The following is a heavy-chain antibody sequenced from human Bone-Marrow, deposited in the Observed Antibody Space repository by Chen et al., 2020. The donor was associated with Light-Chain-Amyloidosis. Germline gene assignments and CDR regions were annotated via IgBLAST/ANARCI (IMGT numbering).Heavy chain of an antibody. D-gene: IGHD5-12*01. CDR3: ARRRDGYNFDY. Sequence: EVQLEQSGSQVKTPGESLKFSCTGSGYTFPTYWIGWVRQMPGKGVEWMGVSYPDGADARYSPSFEGQVTISADKASTTAYRQWGSLKASDTAMYYCARRRDGYNFDYGGQGTLVTVS. CDR1: GYTFPTYW. CDR2: SYPDGADA. V-gene: IGHV5-51*01. J-gene: IGHJ4*02.